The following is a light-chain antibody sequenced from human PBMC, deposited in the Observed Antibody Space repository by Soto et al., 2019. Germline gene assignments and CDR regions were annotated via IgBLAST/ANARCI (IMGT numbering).Light chain of an antibody. CDR2: DAS. Sequence: DIQMTQSPSSLSASVGDRVTITCRASQEISNHLAWFQQKPGKPPKSLIYDASSLQSGVPSQFSGSGSGTDFTLTISSLQPEDFAAYYCQQYHNYPVTFGGGTMVEIK. J-gene: IGKJ4*01. CDR1: QEISNH. CDR3: QQYHNYPVT. V-gene: IGKV1-16*02.